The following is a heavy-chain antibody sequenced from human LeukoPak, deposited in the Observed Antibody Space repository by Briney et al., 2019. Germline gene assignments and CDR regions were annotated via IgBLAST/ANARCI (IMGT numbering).Heavy chain of an antibody. CDR3: ARVLTYYDILTGYYTPHWFDP. CDR2: MNPNSGNT. D-gene: IGHD3-9*01. V-gene: IGHV1-8*03. CDR1: GYTFTSYG. J-gene: IGHJ5*02. Sequence: ASVKVSCKASGYTFTSYGISWVRQATGQGLEWMGWMNPNSGNTGYAQKFQGRVTITRNTSISTAYMELSSLRSEDTAVYYCARVLTYYDILTGYYTPHWFDPWGQGTLVTVSS.